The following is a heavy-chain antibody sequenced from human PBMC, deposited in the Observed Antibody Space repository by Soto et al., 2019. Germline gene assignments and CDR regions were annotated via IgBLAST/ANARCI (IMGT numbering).Heavy chain of an antibody. J-gene: IGHJ4*02. Sequence: GGSLRLSCAASGFTFSSYAMSWVRQAPGKGLEWVSAISGSGGSTYYADSVKGRFTISRDNSKNTLYLQINSLRPQDPAIYYYANTIAARPSYFDYWGQGPLVTVSS. CDR1: GFTFSSYA. CDR2: ISGSGGST. CDR3: ANTIAARPSYFDY. V-gene: IGHV3-23*01. D-gene: IGHD6-6*01.